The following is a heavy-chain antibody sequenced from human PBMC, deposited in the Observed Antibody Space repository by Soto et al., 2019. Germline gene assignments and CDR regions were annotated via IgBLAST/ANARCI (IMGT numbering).Heavy chain of an antibody. Sequence: GESLKISCKDSGYNFPSYWISWVRQMPGKGLEWMGRIDPSDSYTNYSPSFQGHVTISADKSISAAYLQWSSLKASDTAMYYCARQGTTDYFYYYGLDVWGQGTTVTVSS. CDR2: IDPSDSYT. V-gene: IGHV5-10-1*01. CDR1: GYNFPSYW. CDR3: ARQGTTDYFYYYGLDV. J-gene: IGHJ6*02. D-gene: IGHD4-4*01.